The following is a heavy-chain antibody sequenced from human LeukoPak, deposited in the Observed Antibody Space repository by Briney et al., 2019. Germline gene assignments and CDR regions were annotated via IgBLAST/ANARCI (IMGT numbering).Heavy chain of an antibody. D-gene: IGHD2-15*01. J-gene: IGHJ6*03. CDR2: IRYDGSNK. Sequence: PGGSLRLSCAASGFTFSTYGMHWVRQAPGKGLEWVAFIRYDGSNKYADSVKGRFTISRDNSKNTLFLQMNSLRAEDTAVYYRAKDGGTHGEYYSYYMDVWGKGTTVTVSS. CDR3: AKDGGTHGEYYSYYMDV. V-gene: IGHV3-30*02. CDR1: GFTFSTYG.